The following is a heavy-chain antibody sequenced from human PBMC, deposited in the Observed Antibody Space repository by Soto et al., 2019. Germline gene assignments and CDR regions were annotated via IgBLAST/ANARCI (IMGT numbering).Heavy chain of an antibody. Sequence: ASVKVSCKASGYTFTSYDINWVRQATGQGLEWMGWMNPNSGNTGYAQKLQGRVTMTTDTSTSTAYMELRSLRSDDTAVYYCARDLPILRGGSYFDYWGQGTLVTVSS. D-gene: IGHD3-10*01. CDR3: ARDLPILRGGSYFDY. CDR1: GYTFTSYD. J-gene: IGHJ4*02. CDR2: MNPNSGNT. V-gene: IGHV1-8*01.